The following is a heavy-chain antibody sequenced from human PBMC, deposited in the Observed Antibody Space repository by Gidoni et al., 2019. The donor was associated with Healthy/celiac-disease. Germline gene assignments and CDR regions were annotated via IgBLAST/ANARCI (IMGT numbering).Heavy chain of an antibody. CDR2: IGTAGDP. CDR1: GFTFSRYD. CDR3: ARGGYSSGWYYFDY. J-gene: IGHJ4*02. D-gene: IGHD6-19*01. V-gene: IGHV3-13*05. Sequence: EVQLVESGGGLVQPGGSLRLSCAASGFTFSRYDMHWVRQATGKGLEWASAIGTAGDPYYPGSVKGRFTISRENAKNSLYLQMNSLRAGDTAVYYCARGGYSSGWYYFDYWGQGTLVTVSS.